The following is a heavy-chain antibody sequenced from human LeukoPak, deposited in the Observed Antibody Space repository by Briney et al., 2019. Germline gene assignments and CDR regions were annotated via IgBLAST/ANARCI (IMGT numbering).Heavy chain of an antibody. V-gene: IGHV5-10-1*01. CDR2: IDPSDSYT. CDR3: ARLIPCHGVCGMDV. D-gene: IGHD2-21*01. Sequence: GESLKISCKGSGYQFSNYWIAWVRQMPGKGLEWMGRIDPSDSYTNYSPSFQGHVTISADKSISTAYLQWSSLKASDTAMYYCARLIPCHGVCGMDVWGQGTTVTVSS. J-gene: IGHJ6*02. CDR1: GYQFSNYW.